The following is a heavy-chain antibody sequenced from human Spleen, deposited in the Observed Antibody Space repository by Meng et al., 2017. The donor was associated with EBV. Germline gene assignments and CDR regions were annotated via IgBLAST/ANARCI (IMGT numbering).Heavy chain of an antibody. V-gene: IGHV4-30-2*01. CDR3: ARGSCRGGGCYSFDY. Sequence: QLQLQESGPGQVKPSETLSLTCTVSGGSINSGGSSWSWIRQPPGKGLEWIGYIYHSGSTYSNPSLKSRVTISVDTSKNQFSLKLSSVTAADTAVYYCARGSCRGGGCYSFDYWGQGTLVTVAS. CDR2: IYHSGST. D-gene: IGHD2-15*01. CDR1: GGSINSGGSS. J-gene: IGHJ4*02.